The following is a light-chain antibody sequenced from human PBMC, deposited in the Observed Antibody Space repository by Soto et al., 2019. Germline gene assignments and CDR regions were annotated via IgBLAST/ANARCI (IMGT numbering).Light chain of an antibody. CDR3: AAWDDSLNGLV. J-gene: IGLJ1*01. CDR1: SSSIGSNT. Sequence: QPVLTQPPSASGTPGQRVTISCSGSSSSIGSNTVNWYQQLPGTAPKLLIYNNNQRPSGVPDRFSGSKSGTSASLAISGLQSEDEADYYCAAWDDSLNGLVFGTGAKVTVL. V-gene: IGLV1-44*01. CDR2: NNN.